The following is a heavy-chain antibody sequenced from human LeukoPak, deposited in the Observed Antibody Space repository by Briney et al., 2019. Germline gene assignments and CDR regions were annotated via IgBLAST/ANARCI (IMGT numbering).Heavy chain of an antibody. Sequence: GSLRLSCAASGCTFSSNAMSWVRQAPGKGLEWVSSITSSGDNTYYADSVKGRFTISRDTSKNTVSLQMNSLRAEDSALYYCARDGDYGSGSYYDCWGQGTLVTVSS. J-gene: IGHJ4*02. V-gene: IGHV3-23*01. D-gene: IGHD3-10*01. CDR3: ARDGDYGSGSYYDC. CDR1: GCTFSSNA. CDR2: ITSSGDNT.